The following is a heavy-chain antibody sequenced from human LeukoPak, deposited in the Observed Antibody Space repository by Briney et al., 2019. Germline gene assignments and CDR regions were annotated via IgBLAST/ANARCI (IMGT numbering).Heavy chain of an antibody. Sequence: GGSLRLSCAASGFTFSSYWMSWVRQAPGKGLEWVANIKQDGSESYYVDSVRGRFTFSRDNAKNSLYLQINSLRAEDTAVYYCARDLGQQLEAFDIWGQGTMVTVSS. D-gene: IGHD6-13*01. J-gene: IGHJ3*02. CDR2: IKQDGSES. V-gene: IGHV3-7*01. CDR1: GFTFSSYW. CDR3: ARDLGQQLEAFDI.